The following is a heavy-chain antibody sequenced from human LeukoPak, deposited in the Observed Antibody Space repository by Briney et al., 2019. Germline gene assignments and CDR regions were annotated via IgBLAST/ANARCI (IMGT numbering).Heavy chain of an antibody. CDR1: GGSFSGYY. D-gene: IGHD6-19*01. J-gene: IGHJ4*02. CDR2: INHSGST. CDR3: ARAMSSGWYVAY. Sequence: SETLSLTCVVYGGSFSGYYWSWIRQPPGKGLEWIGEINHSGSTNYNPSLKSRVTISVDTSKNQFSLKLSSVTAADTAVYYCARAMSSGWYVAYWGQGTLVTVSS. V-gene: IGHV4-34*01.